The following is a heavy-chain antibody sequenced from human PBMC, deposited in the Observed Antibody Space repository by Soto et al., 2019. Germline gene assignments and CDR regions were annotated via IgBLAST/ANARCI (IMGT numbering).Heavy chain of an antibody. Sequence: ELQLVQSGGALVQPGQSLRLSCTASGFAFDDYSMHWVRQVPGKGLEWVAGISSNSYTIRYADSVQGRFTISRDSAKSSLYLQMNSLQHDDTALYFCAKSYVGMVIWPTWFFDLWGRGTLVTVS. D-gene: IGHD1-26*01. CDR3: AKSYVGMVIWPTWFFDL. CDR1: GFAFDDYS. J-gene: IGHJ2*01. V-gene: IGHV3-9*01. CDR2: ISSNSYTI.